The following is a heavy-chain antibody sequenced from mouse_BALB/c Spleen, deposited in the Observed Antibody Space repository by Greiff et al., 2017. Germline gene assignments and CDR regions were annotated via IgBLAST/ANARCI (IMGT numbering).Heavy chain of an antibody. J-gene: IGHJ4*01. CDR3: ARHEWDEDYAMDY. CDR2: ISSGGSYT. D-gene: IGHD4-1*01. CDR1: GFTFSSYG. Sequence: DVMLVESGGDLVKPGGSLKLSCAASGFTFSSYGMSWVRQTPDKRLEWVATISSGGSYTYYPDSVKGRFTISRDNAKNTLYLQMSSLKSEDTAMYYCARHEWDEDYAMDYWGQGTSVTVSS. V-gene: IGHV5-6*02.